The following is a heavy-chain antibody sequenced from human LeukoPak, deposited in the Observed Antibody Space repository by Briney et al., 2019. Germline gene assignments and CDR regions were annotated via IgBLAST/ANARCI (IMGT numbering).Heavy chain of an antibody. J-gene: IGHJ6*03. Sequence: ASVKVSCKASGYTFTSLYMHWVRQAPGQGLEWMGIINPSGGRASYAQKFQGRVTMTRDTSTSTVYMELSSLRSEDTAVYYCARNAVVVVPSYYYYYMGVWGKGTTVTISS. CDR3: ARNAVVVVPSYYYYYMGV. CDR2: INPSGGRA. V-gene: IGHV1-46*01. D-gene: IGHD2-15*01. CDR1: GYTFTSLY.